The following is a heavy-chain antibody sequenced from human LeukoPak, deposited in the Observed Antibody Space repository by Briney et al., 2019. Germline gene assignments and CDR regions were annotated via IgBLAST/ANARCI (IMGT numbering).Heavy chain of an antibody. D-gene: IGHD1-26*01. Sequence: GESLKISCQGSGYSFTTYWIGWVRQMPGKGLEWMGTMNPGDSNTKYSPSFQGQVTISADKTISTAYLQWSSLKASDTAMYYCAKHSAGSYPNYFDSWGQGTLVTVSS. V-gene: IGHV5-51*01. CDR2: MNPGDSNT. J-gene: IGHJ4*02. CDR1: GYSFTTYW. CDR3: AKHSAGSYPNYFDS.